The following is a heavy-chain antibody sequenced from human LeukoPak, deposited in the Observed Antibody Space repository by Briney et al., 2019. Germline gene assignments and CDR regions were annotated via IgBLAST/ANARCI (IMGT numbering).Heavy chain of an antibody. CDR2: MYHSGTT. CDR1: GGSISRSNW. V-gene: IGHV4-4*02. CDR3: ARDIGSSTPSGF. J-gene: IGHJ6*04. Sequence: SGTLSLTCAVSGGSISRSNWWSWVRQPPGKGLEWIGEMYHSGTTNYNPSLKSRVTISIDKSTNQFSLRLTPVTAADKAVYYCARDIGSSTPSGFWGKGTTVTVSS. D-gene: IGHD1-26*01.